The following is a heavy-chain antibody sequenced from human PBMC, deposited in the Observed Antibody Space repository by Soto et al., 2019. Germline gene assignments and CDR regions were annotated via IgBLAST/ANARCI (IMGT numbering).Heavy chain of an antibody. CDR1: GGSISSGGYY. J-gene: IGHJ4*02. D-gene: IGHD4-17*01. V-gene: IGHV4-31*03. CDR2: IYYSGST. Sequence: TLSLTCTVSGGSISSGGYYWSWIRQHPGKGLEWIGYIYYSGSTYYNPSLKSRVTISVDTSKNQFSLKLSSVTAADTAVYYCASECSTGDGDYRLFDYWGQGSLVTGSS. CDR3: ASECSTGDGDYRLFDY.